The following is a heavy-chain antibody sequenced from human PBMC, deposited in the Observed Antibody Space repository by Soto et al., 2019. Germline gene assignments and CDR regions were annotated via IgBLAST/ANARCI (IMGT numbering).Heavy chain of an antibody. Sequence: ASVKVSCKASGYTFTSYGISWVRQAPGQGLEWMGWISAYNGNTNYAQKLQGRVTMTTDTSTSTAYMELRSLRSDDTAVYYCARDRGIAADGLFDAFDIWGQGTMVTVS. V-gene: IGHV1-18*01. CDR2: ISAYNGNT. D-gene: IGHD6-13*01. J-gene: IGHJ3*02. CDR3: ARDRGIAADGLFDAFDI. CDR1: GYTFTSYG.